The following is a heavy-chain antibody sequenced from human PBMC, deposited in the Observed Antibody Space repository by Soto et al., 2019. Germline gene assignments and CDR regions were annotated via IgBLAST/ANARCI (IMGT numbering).Heavy chain of an antibody. Sequence: SETLSLTCTVSGGSISSGGYYWSWIRQHPGKGLEWIGYIYYSGSTYYNPSLKSRVTISVGTSKNQFSLKLSSVTAADTAVYYCARGAYYDFWSGYYRGYYFDYWGQGTLVTVSS. V-gene: IGHV4-31*03. CDR1: GGSISSGGYY. D-gene: IGHD3-3*01. J-gene: IGHJ4*02. CDR3: ARGAYYDFWSGYYRGYYFDY. CDR2: IYYSGST.